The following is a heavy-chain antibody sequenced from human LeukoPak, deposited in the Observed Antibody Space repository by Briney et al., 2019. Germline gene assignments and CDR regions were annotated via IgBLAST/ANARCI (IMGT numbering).Heavy chain of an antibody. V-gene: IGHV3-11*01. J-gene: IGHJ4*02. Sequence: GGSLRLSCAASGSTFSDYYMGWIRQAPGKGLEWVSYISSSGSTTYYADSVKGRFTISRDNAKNSLYLQLSSLKADDTAVYYCAKTRKWIDYWGQGTLVTVSS. CDR1: GSTFSDYY. CDR2: ISSSGSTT. CDR3: AKTRKWIDY. D-gene: IGHD2-8*01.